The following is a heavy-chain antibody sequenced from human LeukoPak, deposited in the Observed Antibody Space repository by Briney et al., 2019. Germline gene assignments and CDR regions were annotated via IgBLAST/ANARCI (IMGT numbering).Heavy chain of an antibody. CDR2: ISSFSSTI. J-gene: IGHJ3*02. V-gene: IGHV3-48*03. CDR3: ARVSAGVIGMKDVFDI. D-gene: IGHD3-16*02. CDR1: GFTFSSYE. Sequence: GGSLRLSCAASGFTFSSYEMNWVRQAPGKGLEWVSYISSFSSTIYYADSVMGRFTISRDNAKNSLYLQMNSLRAEDTAVYYCARVSAGVIGMKDVFDIWGQGTMVTVSS.